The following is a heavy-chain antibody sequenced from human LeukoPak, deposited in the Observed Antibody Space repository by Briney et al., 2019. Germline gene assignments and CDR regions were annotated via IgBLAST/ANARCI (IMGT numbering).Heavy chain of an antibody. Sequence: QSGGSLRLSCAASGFTFSSYGMHWVRQAPGEGLEWVAFIWYDGSNKYYADSVKGRFTISRDNSKNTLYLQMNSLRAEDTAVYYCARDVGPDSSGYPSLGYWGQGTLVTVSS. D-gene: IGHD3-22*01. CDR3: ARDVGPDSSGYPSLGY. V-gene: IGHV3-30*02. CDR2: IWYDGSNK. J-gene: IGHJ4*02. CDR1: GFTFSSYG.